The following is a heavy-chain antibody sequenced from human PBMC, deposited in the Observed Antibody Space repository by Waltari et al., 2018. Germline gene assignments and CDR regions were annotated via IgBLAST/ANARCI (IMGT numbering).Heavy chain of an antibody. J-gene: IGHJ4*02. CDR3: ARGRYSGSYLD. V-gene: IGHV4-59*01. CDR2: IYYSGST. Sequence: QVQLQESGPGLVKPSETLSLTCTVSGGSISSYYWSWIRQPPGKGLEWIGYIYYSGSTNYNPSLKSRVTISVDTSKNQFSLKLSSVTAADTAVYYCARGRYSGSYLDWGQGTLVTVSS. D-gene: IGHD1-26*01. CDR1: GGSISSYY.